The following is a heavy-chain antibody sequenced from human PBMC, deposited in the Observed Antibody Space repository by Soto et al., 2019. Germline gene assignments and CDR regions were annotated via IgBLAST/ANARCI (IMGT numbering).Heavy chain of an antibody. CDR3: ARGRRGLRHFDY. D-gene: IGHD5-12*01. Sequence: QVQLQQWGAGLLKPSETLSLTCAVYGGSFSGYYWSWIRQPPGKGLEWIGEINHSGSTNYNPSLKSRVTISVDTSKNQFSLKLSSMTAADTAVYYCARGRRGLRHFDYWGQGTLVTVSS. V-gene: IGHV4-34*01. CDR2: INHSGST. CDR1: GGSFSGYY. J-gene: IGHJ4*02.